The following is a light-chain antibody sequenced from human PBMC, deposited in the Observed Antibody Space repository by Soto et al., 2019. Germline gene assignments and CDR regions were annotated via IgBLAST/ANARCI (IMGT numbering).Light chain of an antibody. V-gene: IGKV1-33*01. J-gene: IGKJ5*01. CDR2: DAS. Sequence: DIQMTQSPSSLSASVGDRVTITCRASQDISNYLNWSQQRPGKAPKLLIYDASNLERGVPSRFSGTRSGTHFTFASTSLQPEDVATYYCQQSDSLPITFGQGTRLEI. CDR3: QQSDSLPIT. CDR1: QDISNY.